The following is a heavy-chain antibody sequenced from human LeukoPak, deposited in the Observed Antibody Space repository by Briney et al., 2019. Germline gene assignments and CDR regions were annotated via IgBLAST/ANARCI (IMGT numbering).Heavy chain of an antibody. CDR2: INPSGGDT. Sequence: ASVKVSCKASGYTFTRYYMHWVRQVPGQGLEWMGIINPSGGDTSYAQKFQGRVTMTRDTSTSTAYMELRRLRSDDTAVYYCARDSETVTTNYYYYYGMDVWGQGTAVTVSS. CDR3: ARDSETVTTNYYYYYGMDV. V-gene: IGHV1-46*01. CDR1: GYTFTRYY. J-gene: IGHJ6*02. D-gene: IGHD4-17*01.